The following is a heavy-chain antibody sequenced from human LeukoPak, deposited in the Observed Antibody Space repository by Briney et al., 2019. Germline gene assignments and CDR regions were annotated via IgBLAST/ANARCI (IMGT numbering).Heavy chain of an antibody. Sequence: AGTLRLSCAAYGFSFISYGMHWVRQAPGKGLEWVGDITDNGRSKDYADSVKGRFTISRDNSKDTLYLQMNSLRDEDTAVYYCAKRPSDYGDYVSYFDYWGQGTLVTVSS. V-gene: IGHV3-30*18. D-gene: IGHD4-17*01. CDR1: GFSFISYG. CDR3: AKRPSDYGDYVSYFDY. CDR2: ITDNGRSK. J-gene: IGHJ4*02.